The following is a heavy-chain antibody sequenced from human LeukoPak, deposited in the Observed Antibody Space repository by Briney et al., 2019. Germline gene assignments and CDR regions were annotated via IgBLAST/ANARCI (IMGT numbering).Heavy chain of an antibody. D-gene: IGHD5-12*01. V-gene: IGHV4-34*01. CDR2: INHSGST. J-gene: IGHJ4*02. CDR3: ASGYSGFPPPYYFDY. CDR1: GGSFSGYY. Sequence: SETLSLTCAVYGGSFSGYYWSWIRQPPGKGLEWIGEINHSGSTNYNPSLKSRVTISVDTSKNQFSLKLSSVTAADTAVYYCASGYSGFPPPYYFDYWGQGTLVTVSS.